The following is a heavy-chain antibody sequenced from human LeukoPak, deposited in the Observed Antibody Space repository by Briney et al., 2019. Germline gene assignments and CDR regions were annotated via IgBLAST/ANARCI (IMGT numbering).Heavy chain of an antibody. CDR2: INHSGST. V-gene: IGHV4-34*01. Sequence: TSETLSLTCAVYGGSFSGYYWSWIRQPPGKGLEWIGEINHSGSTNYNPSLKSRVTISVDTSKNQFSLKLSSVTAADTAVYYCARSSIYYDSSGYRIWGQGTLVTVS. CDR3: ARSSIYYDSSGYRI. D-gene: IGHD3-22*01. J-gene: IGHJ4*02. CDR1: GGSFSGYY.